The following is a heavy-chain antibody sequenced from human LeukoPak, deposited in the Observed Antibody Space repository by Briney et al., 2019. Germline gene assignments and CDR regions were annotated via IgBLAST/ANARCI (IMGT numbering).Heavy chain of an antibody. CDR2: ISSSSSYI. CDR1: GFTFSSYS. CDR3: ASSLTSVVRGVISEKYYMDV. J-gene: IGHJ6*03. D-gene: IGHD3-10*01. Sequence: GGSLRLSCAASGFTFSSYSMNWVRQAPGKGLEWVSSISSSSSYIYYADSVKGRFTISRDNAKNSLYLQMNSLRAEDTAVYYCASSLTSVVRGVISEKYYMDVWGKGTTVTVSS. V-gene: IGHV3-21*01.